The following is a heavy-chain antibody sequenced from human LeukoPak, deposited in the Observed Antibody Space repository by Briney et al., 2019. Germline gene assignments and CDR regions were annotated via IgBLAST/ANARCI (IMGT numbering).Heavy chain of an antibody. D-gene: IGHD5-24*01. CDR1: GFNFDNYA. V-gene: IGHV3-9*01. CDR2: INWKTGNG. CDR3: TRRAARWQFDL. J-gene: IGHJ2*01. Sequence: GGSLRLSCAASGFNFDNYAMHWVRQAPGRGLEWVSGINWKTGNGIYADSVKGRFTISRDNAKNSLYLQMSSLRAEDTALYYCTRRAARWQFDLWGRGTLLTVSS.